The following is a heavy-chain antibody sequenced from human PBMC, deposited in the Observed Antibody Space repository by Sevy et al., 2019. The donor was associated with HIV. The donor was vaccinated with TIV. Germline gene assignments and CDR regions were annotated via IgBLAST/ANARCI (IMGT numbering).Heavy chain of an antibody. CDR2: IYSGSST. D-gene: IGHD2-2*01. J-gene: IGHJ6*02. V-gene: IGHV3-53*01. CDR3: AREYCTSTSCHYYFGMDV. Sequence: LSLTCAASGFSVSNSYMSWVRQAPGKGLEWVSVIYSGSSTYYADSVKGRFSISRDNSKNTVYLQMNSLRADDSAVYYCAREYCTSTSCHYYFGMDVWGQGTTVTVSS. CDR1: GFSVSNSY.